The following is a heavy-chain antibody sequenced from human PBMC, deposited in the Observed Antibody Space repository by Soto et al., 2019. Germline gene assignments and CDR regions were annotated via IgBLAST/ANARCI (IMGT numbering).Heavy chain of an antibody. CDR1: GFTFSSYA. J-gene: IGHJ6*02. V-gene: IGHV3-23*01. CDR2: ISGSGGST. D-gene: IGHD3-9*01. CDR3: AIDISGTPLRYFDWFRDYYYGMDV. Sequence: GGSLRLSCAASGFTFSSYAMSWVRQAPGKGLEWVSAISGSGGSTYYADAVKGRFTISRDNSKNTLYLQMNSLRAEDTTVYDCAIDISGTPLRYFDWFRDYYYGMDVWGQGTTVTVSS.